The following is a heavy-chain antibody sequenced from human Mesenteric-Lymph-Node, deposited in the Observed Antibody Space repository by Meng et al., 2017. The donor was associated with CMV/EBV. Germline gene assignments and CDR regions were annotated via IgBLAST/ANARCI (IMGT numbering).Heavy chain of an antibody. J-gene: IGHJ6*02. D-gene: IGHD3-10*01. CDR2: ISGYNGNT. V-gene: IGHV1-18*01. CDR1: GYTFTTND. Sequence: AFGYTFTTNDISWVRQAPGQGLEWMGWISGYNGNTNYAQKVQGRVALTTDTSTSAAYMELRSLRSDDTAVYYCARGSGSSPVALDVWGQGTTVTVSS. CDR3: ARGSGSSPVALDV.